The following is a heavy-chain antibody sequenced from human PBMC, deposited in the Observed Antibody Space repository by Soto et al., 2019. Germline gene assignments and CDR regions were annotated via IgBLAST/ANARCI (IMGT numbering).Heavy chain of an antibody. D-gene: IGHD3-3*01. Sequence: ASVKVSCKASGFTFTSSAVQWVRQARGQRLEWIGWIVVGSGNTNYAQKFQERVTITRDMSTSTAYMELSSLRSEDTAVYYCAAPNNYDFWSGYRLDYYGMDVWGQGPTVTVPS. V-gene: IGHV1-58*01. J-gene: IGHJ6*02. CDR3: AAPNNYDFWSGYRLDYYGMDV. CDR2: IVVGSGNT. CDR1: GFTFTSSA.